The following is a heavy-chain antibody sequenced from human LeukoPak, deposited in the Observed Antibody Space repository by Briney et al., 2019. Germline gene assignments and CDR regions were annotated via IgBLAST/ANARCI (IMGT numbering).Heavy chain of an antibody. CDR2: IYHSGST. J-gene: IGHJ3*02. CDR3: ARESTLTMIVPSPPYDAFDI. CDR1: GGSISSSNR. D-gene: IGHD3-22*01. V-gene: IGHV4-4*02. Sequence: PSETLSLTCAVSGGSISSSNRWSWVRQPPGKGLEWIGEIYHSGSTNYNPSLKSRVTISVDKSKNQFSLKLSSVTAADTAVYYCARESTLTMIVPSPPYDAFDIWGQGTMVTVSS.